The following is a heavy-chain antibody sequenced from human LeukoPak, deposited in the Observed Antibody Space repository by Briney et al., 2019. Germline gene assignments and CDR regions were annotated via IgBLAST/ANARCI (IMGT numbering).Heavy chain of an antibody. V-gene: IGHV4-34*01. D-gene: IGHD1-14*01. Sequence: TSETLSLTCAVYGGSFSGYYWSWIRQPPGKGLEWIGEINHSGSTNYNPSLKSRVTISVDTSKNQFSLKLSSVTAAATAVYYCASAHIAGYYYYYMDVWGKGTTVTVSS. J-gene: IGHJ6*03. CDR3: ASAHIAGYYYYYMDV. CDR2: INHSGST. CDR1: GGSFSGYY.